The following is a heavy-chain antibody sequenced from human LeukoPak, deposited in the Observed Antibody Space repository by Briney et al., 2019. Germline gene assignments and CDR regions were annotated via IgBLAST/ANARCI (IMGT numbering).Heavy chain of an antibody. CDR1: GGSFSGYY. Sequence: PSEALSLTCAVCGGSFSGYYWSWIRQPPGKGLEWIGEINHSGSTNYNPSLKSRVTISVDTSKNQFSLKLSSVTAADTAVYYCARGGIVVVDRWFDPWGQGTLVTVSS. J-gene: IGHJ5*02. CDR2: INHSGST. D-gene: IGHD2-15*01. CDR3: ARGGIVVVDRWFDP. V-gene: IGHV4-34*01.